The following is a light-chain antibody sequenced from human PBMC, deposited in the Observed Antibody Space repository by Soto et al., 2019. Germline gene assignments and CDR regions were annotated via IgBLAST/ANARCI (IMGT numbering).Light chain of an antibody. Sequence: QSALTQPASVSGSPGQSITISCTGTSSDVGGYNYVSWYQQYPGKAPKLMIYEVSSRPSGVSNRFSGSKSGNTASLTISGLQAEDEADYYCSSYTRSRTLLLFGGGTKLTVL. V-gene: IGLV2-14*01. J-gene: IGLJ3*02. CDR3: SSYTRSRTLLL. CDR2: EVS. CDR1: SSDVGGYNY.